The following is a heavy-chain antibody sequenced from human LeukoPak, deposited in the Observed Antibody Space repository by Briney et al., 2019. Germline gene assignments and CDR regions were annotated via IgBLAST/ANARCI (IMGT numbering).Heavy chain of an antibody. Sequence: GGSLRLSCAASGFTFDDYAMHWVRQAPGKGLEWVSGISWSSGSIGYADSVKGRFTISRDNAKNSLYLQMNSLRAEDTALYYCAKDWNRGGFDYWGQGTLVTVSS. CDR2: ISWSSGSI. J-gene: IGHJ4*02. D-gene: IGHD3-10*01. CDR3: AKDWNRGGFDY. V-gene: IGHV3-9*01. CDR1: GFTFDDYA.